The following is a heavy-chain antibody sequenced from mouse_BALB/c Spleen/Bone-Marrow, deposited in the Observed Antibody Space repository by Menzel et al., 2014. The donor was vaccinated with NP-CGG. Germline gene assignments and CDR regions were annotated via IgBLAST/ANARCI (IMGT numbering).Heavy chain of an antibody. D-gene: IGHD1-2*01. CDR1: GFNIKDTY. CDR3: ARYRLGTYFDY. CDR2: IDPANGNT. J-gene: IGHJ2*01. V-gene: IGHV14-3*02. Sequence: VHLKESGAELVKPGASVKLSCTGSGFNIKDTYMHWVKQRPEQGLEWIGRIDPANGNTKYDPKFQGKATITADPSSNTAYLQLSSLTSEDTAVYYCARYRLGTYFDYWGQGPTHTVSS.